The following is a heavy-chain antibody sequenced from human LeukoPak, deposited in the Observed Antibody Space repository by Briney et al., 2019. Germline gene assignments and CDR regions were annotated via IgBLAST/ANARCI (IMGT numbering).Heavy chain of an antibody. CDR1: GGSISSGSYY. Sequence: PSETLSLTCTVSGGSISSGSYYWSWIRQPAGKGLEWIGRMYTSGSTDYNPSLKSRVTISVDTSKNQFSLKLCSVTAADTAVYYCARSYSGSLDAFDIWGQGTMVTVSS. CDR2: MYTSGST. D-gene: IGHD1-26*01. J-gene: IGHJ3*02. V-gene: IGHV4-61*02. CDR3: ARSYSGSLDAFDI.